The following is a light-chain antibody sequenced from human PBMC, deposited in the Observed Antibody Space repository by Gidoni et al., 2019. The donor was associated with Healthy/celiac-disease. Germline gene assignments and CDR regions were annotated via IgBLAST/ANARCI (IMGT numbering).Light chain of an antibody. Sequence: DIQMTQSPSTLSASVGDRVTITCRVSQSISSWLAWYQQKPGKAPKLLIYKASSLESGVPSRLSGSGSGTEFTLTISSLQPDDFATYYCQQYNSYSTFGQGTKVEIK. J-gene: IGKJ1*01. CDR1: QSISSW. CDR3: QQYNSYST. V-gene: IGKV1-5*03. CDR2: KAS.